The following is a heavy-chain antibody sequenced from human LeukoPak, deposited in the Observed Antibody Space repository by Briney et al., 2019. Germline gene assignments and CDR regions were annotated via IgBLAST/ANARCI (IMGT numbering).Heavy chain of an antibody. CDR2: INPNSGGT. CDR3: ARAVGGSYYLSFDY. J-gene: IGHJ4*02. D-gene: IGHD1-26*01. V-gene: IGHV1-2*02. Sequence: ASVKVSCKASGYTFTGYYMHWVRQAPGQGLEWMGWINPNSGGTNYAQKFQGRVTMTRDTSISTAYMELSRLRSDDTAVYYCARAVGGSYYLSFDYWGQGTLVTVSS. CDR1: GYTFTGYY.